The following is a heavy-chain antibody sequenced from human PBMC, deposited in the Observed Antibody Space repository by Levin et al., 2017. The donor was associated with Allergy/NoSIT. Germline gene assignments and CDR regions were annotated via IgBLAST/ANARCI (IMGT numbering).Heavy chain of an antibody. CDR1: GFTFSSYA. CDR3: ARPAEDLALIWRFDP. Sequence: GGSLRLSCAASGFTFSSYAMHWVRQAPGKGLEWVAVISYDGSNKYYADSVKGRFTISRDSSKNTLYLQMNSLKADDTAVYYCARPAEDLALIWRFDPWVQGTLVTVSS. D-gene: IGHD2-21*01. CDR2: ISYDGSNK. V-gene: IGHV3-30*01. J-gene: IGHJ5*02.